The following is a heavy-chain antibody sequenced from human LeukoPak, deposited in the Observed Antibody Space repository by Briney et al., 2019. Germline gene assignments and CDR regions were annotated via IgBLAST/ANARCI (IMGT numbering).Heavy chain of an antibody. CDR2: INPGNSDT. CDR1: GYSFSNYW. D-gene: IGHD6-6*01. V-gene: IGHV5-51*01. Sequence: KNGESLKISCKGSGYSFSNYWIGWVRQMPDKGLQWMAIINPGNSDTKYNPAFQGQVAISADTSISTVYLEWSSLQASDTAMYYCARRSSSEYWGQGTLVTVSP. J-gene: IGHJ4*02. CDR3: ARRSSSEY.